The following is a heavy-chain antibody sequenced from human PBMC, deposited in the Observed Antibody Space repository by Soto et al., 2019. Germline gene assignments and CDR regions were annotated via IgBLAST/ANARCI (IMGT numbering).Heavy chain of an antibody. J-gene: IGHJ4*02. CDR3: AREKEGYDFWSGYPPAGGYFDY. CDR1: GGTFSSYA. D-gene: IGHD3-3*01. V-gene: IGHV1-69*13. CDR2: IIPIFGTA. Sequence: SVKVSCKASGGTFSSYAISWVRQAPGQGLEWMGGIIPIFGTANYAQKFQGRVTITADESTSTAYMELSSLRSEDTAVYYCAREKEGYDFWSGYPPAGGYFDYWGQGTLVTVSS.